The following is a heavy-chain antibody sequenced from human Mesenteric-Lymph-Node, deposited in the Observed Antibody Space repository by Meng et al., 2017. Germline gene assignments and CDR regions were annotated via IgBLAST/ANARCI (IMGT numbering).Heavy chain of an antibody. Sequence: ASVKVSCKASGYTLSDYYIQWVRKAPGQGLEWMGRLNPITGGPTYAQKFQGRVTITRDTSASTAYMELSSLRSEDTAVYYCARATYYYDSSYIDYWGQGTLVTVSS. D-gene: IGHD3-22*01. CDR2: LNPITGGP. V-gene: IGHV1-2*06. CDR3: ARATYYYDSSYIDY. J-gene: IGHJ4*02. CDR1: GYTLSDYY.